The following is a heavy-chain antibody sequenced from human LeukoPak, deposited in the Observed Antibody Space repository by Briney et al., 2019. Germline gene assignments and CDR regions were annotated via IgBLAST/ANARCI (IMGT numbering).Heavy chain of an antibody. CDR3: ARLIRRLGFCIGGSCNWDYYFDY. D-gene: IGHD2-15*01. V-gene: IGHV4-30-4*08. Sequence: PSETLSLTCTVSGGSVSSGDYSWSWIRQPPGKGLEWIGYIYFSGSTYYNPSLKSRVTISVDTSKNQFSLKLNSVTAADTAVYYCARLIRRLGFCIGGSCNWDYYFDYWGQGTLVTVSP. CDR2: IYFSGST. J-gene: IGHJ4*02. CDR1: GGSVSSGDYS.